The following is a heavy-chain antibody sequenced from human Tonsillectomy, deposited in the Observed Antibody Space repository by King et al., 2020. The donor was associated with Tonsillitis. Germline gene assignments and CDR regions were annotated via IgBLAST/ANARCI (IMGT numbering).Heavy chain of an antibody. CDR2: IRYDGSNK. J-gene: IGHJ4*02. CDR3: GGMVYEGDY. Sequence: VQLVESGGGVVQPGGSLRLSCAASGFTFSSYGMHWVRKAPGKGLEGVTFIRYDGSNKQYADSVKARFPISRDNSKNTVYLQMNSLRAEDTAVYYCGGMVYEGDYWGQGTLVTVSS. CDR1: GFTFSSYG. D-gene: IGHD2-8*01. V-gene: IGHV3-30*02.